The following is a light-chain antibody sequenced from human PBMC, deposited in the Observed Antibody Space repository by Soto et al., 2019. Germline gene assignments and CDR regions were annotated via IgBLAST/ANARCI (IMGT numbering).Light chain of an antibody. Sequence: DIQMTQSPSTLPASVGDRVTITFRASQTISSWLAWYQQKPGKAPDLLIYDASRLAGGVPSRFSGSGSGTDFTLTINSLQPEDFATYYCQQGYSTPWTFGQGTKVDI. CDR2: DAS. CDR3: QQGYSTPWT. J-gene: IGKJ1*01. V-gene: IGKV1-5*01. CDR1: QTISSW.